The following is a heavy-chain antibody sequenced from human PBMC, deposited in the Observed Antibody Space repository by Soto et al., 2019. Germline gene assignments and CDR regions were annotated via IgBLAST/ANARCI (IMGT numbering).Heavy chain of an antibody. CDR3: TRHHPSYDDF. CDR2: IYYSGPT. CDR1: GDSITRNGYY. D-gene: IGHD3-3*01. Sequence: QVQLRESGPGLVKPSETLSLTCSVSGDSITRNGYYWAWIRQPPGKGREWIGSIYYSGPTYYNPSLNSRVIISAHTSKHQFSLTLSSVTAADTAEYYCTRHHPSYDDFWGQGTLVTVSS. V-gene: IGHV4-39*01. J-gene: IGHJ4*02.